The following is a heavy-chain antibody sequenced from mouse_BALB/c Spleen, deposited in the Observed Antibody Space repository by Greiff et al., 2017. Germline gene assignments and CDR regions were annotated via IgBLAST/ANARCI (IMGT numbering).Heavy chain of an antibody. D-gene: IGHD1-1*01. CDR1: GFTFSSYT. V-gene: IGHV5-6-4*01. CDR2: ISSGGSYT. J-gene: IGHJ4*01. CDR3: TGVDYAMDY. Sequence: EVHLVESGGGLVKPGGSLKLSCAASGFTFSSYTMSWVRQTPEKRLEWVATISSGGSYTYYPDSVKGRFTISRDNAKNTLYLQMSSLKSEDTAMYYCTGVDYAMDYWGQGTSVTVSS.